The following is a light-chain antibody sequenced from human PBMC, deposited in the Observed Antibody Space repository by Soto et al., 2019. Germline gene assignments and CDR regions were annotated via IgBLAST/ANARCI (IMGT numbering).Light chain of an antibody. CDR3: QQYYNWRPR. CDR2: GAS. CDR1: QSIGSS. V-gene: IGKV3-15*01. Sequence: VMTQSPATLSVTPGDTATLSCRASQSIGSSLAWYQQKPGQAPRLLIYGASTRATGVPARFSGSGSGTEFTLTISRLQSEDFAVYYCQQYYNWRPRFGQGTKVDI. J-gene: IGKJ1*01.